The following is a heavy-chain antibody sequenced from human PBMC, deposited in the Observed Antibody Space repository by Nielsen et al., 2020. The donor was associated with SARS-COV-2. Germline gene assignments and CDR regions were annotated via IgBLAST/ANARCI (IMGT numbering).Heavy chain of an antibody. J-gene: IGHJ2*01. CDR2: FYPSGSI. CDR3: ARVPQWYFDL. V-gene: IGHV4-59*10. Sequence: SETLSLTCAVYGGSFSGYYWSWIRQPPGKGLEWIGRFYPSGSITYNPSLQSRVTMSVDTSKNQFSLNLRSVTAADTAVYYCARVPQWYFDLWGRGTLVTVS. CDR1: GGSFSGYY.